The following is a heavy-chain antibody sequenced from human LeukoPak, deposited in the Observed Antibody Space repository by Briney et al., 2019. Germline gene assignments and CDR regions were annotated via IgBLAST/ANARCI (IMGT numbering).Heavy chain of an antibody. D-gene: IGHD3-10*01. V-gene: IGHV5-51*01. Sequence: GEPLKISCKGSGYSFTSYWIGWVRQMPGKGLEWMGIIYPGDSDTRYSPSFQGQVTISADKSISTAYLQWSSLKASDTAMYYCARLLGSYGSGSYPSLAFDIWGQGTMVTVSS. CDR2: IYPGDSDT. CDR3: ARLLGSYGSGSYPSLAFDI. J-gene: IGHJ3*02. CDR1: GYSFTSYW.